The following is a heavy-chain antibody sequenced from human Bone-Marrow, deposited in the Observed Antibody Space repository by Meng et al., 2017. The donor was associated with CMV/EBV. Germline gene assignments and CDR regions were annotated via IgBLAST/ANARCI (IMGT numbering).Heavy chain of an antibody. Sequence: SVKVSCKASGGTFSSYPISWVRQAPGQGLEWMGGIIPIFGTANYAQKFQGRVTITTDESTSTAYMDLSSLRSEGTAVYYCAIWSYGDNNWFDPWGQGTLVTVYS. J-gene: IGHJ5*02. CDR1: GGTFSSYP. CDR2: IIPIFGTA. V-gene: IGHV1-69*05. CDR3: AIWSYGDNNWFDP. D-gene: IGHD4-17*01.